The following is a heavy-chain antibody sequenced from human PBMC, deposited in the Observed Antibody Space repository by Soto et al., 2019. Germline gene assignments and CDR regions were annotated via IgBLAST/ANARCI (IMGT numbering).Heavy chain of an antibody. Sequence: QEQLVESGGDVVQPGRSLRLSCAASGFTFSSDVMHWVCQTPGKGLEWLGLIAKRGWTYYADSVKDRFTISRDNSKNILSLEMNSLRAEDTAVYYCAREDETSGSAGTFRLWGEGTVVTVSP. V-gene: IGHV3-30*04. CDR2: IAKRGWT. D-gene: IGHD3-22*01. CDR3: AREDETSGSAGTFRL. J-gene: IGHJ1*01. CDR1: GFTFSSDV.